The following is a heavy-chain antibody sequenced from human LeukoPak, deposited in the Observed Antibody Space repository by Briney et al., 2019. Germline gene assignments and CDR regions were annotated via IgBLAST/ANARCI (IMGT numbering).Heavy chain of an antibody. CDR3: ARVLAIFGLDTTDFYMDV. CDR2: TSGSI. Sequence: SETLSLACAVSGASISSHYWSWIRQPPGKGLEWIGYTSGSISDNPSLKSRVAVSVDPSQNQVSLSLTSVTAADTAVYYCARVLAIFGLDTTDFYMDVWGKGTTVTVSS. CDR1: GASISSHY. V-gene: IGHV4-59*11. D-gene: IGHD3/OR15-3a*01. J-gene: IGHJ6*03.